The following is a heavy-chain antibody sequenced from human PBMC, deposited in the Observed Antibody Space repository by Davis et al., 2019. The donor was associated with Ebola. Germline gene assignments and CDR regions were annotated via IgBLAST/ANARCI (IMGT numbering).Heavy chain of an antibody. CDR2: IIPFFGTA. CDR1: GYTFTSYY. CDR3: ARDASCSGGSCNDY. Sequence: AASVKVSCKASGYTFTSYYMHWVRQAPGQGLEWMGGIIPFFGTANYAQRFQGRVTITADESTSTAYMELSSLRSEDTALYYCARDASCSGGSCNDYWGQGTLVTVSS. J-gene: IGHJ4*02. V-gene: IGHV1-69*13. D-gene: IGHD2-15*01.